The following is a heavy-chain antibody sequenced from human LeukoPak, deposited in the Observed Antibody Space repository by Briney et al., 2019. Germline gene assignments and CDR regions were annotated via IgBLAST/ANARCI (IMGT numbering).Heavy chain of an antibody. D-gene: IGHD3-16*02. CDR2: IKQDGSEK. CDR3: ARGYISPRMNWFDP. Sequence: PGGSLRLSCAASGFTFSSYWISWVRQAPGKGLEWVANIKQDGSEKYYVDSLKGRFTISRDNAKNSLYLQMNSLRAEDTAVYYCARGYISPRMNWFDPWGQGTLVTVSS. J-gene: IGHJ5*02. CDR1: GFTFSSYW. V-gene: IGHV3-7*05.